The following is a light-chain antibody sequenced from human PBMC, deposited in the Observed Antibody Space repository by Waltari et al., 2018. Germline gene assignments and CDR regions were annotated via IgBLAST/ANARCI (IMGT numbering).Light chain of an antibody. CDR1: SSDVGAYNY. CDR3: SSSTSSTTRV. V-gene: IGLV2-14*03. CDR2: EVR. J-gene: IGLJ3*02. Sequence: QSALTQPASVSASPGQSITISCTGTSSDVGAYNYVSWYQQHPGKTPKLVIYEVRIRPSGVSNRFSGSKSGNTASLTISGLQADDEADYYCSSSTSSTTRVFGGGTRLTVL.